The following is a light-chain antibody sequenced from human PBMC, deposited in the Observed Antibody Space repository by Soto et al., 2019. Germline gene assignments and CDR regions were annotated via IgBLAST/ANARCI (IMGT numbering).Light chain of an antibody. J-gene: IGKJ2*01. CDR3: QQYNNWPPYT. CDR1: QSVSSN. CDR2: GAS. Sequence: EIVMTQSPATVSVSPGERATLSCRASQSVSSNLAWYQQKPGQAPRLLIYGASTRATGIPARFSDSGSGTEFTLTISSLQSEDFAVYYCQQYNNWPPYTFGQGTKLEIK. V-gene: IGKV3-15*01.